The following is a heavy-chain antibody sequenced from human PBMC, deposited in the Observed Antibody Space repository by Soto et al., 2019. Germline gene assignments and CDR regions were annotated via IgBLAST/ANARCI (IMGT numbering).Heavy chain of an antibody. J-gene: IGHJ6*02. D-gene: IGHD2-21*02. CDR3: IQSRCGGDCLQSYASHYYYGMDV. Sequence: SGPTLVNPTQTLTLNCTFSGFSLSTSGVGVGWIRQPPGKALEWLALIYWDDDKRYSPSLRSRLTISKDTSKNQVVLTMTNMDPVDTATYHCIQSRCGGDCLQSYASHYYYGMDVWGQGTTVTVSS. V-gene: IGHV2-5*02. CDR1: GFSLSTSGVG. CDR2: IYWDDDK.